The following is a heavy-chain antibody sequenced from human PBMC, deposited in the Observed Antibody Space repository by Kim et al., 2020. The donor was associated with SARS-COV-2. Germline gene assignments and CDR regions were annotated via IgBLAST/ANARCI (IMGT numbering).Heavy chain of an antibody. J-gene: IGHJ5*02. CDR2: IASGGTTI. CDR3: ARGYETRYSSESGNWFHP. V-gene: IGHV3-11*01. CDR1: GFTFSDYY. D-gene: IGHD2-15*01. Sequence: GGSLRLSCVASGFTFSDYYMNWIRQAPGKGLEWVSHIASGGTTIYYSDSVKGRFTVSRDNAKNTLHLQMNNLRAEDTAVYYCARGYETRYSSESGNWFHP.